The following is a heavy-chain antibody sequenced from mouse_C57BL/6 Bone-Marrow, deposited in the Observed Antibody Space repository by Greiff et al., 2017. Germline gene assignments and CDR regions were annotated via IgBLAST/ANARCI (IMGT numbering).Heavy chain of an antibody. CDR3: ARGPYYGSSYWYFDV. CDR1: GFTFSSYA. Sequence: EVMLVESGGGLVKPGGSLKLSCAASGFTFSSYAMSWVRQTPEKRLEWVATISDGGSYTYYPDNVKGRFTISRDNAKNNLYLQMSHLKSEDTAMYYCARGPYYGSSYWYFDVWGTGTTVTVSS. CDR2: ISDGGSYT. V-gene: IGHV5-4*03. D-gene: IGHD1-1*01. J-gene: IGHJ1*03.